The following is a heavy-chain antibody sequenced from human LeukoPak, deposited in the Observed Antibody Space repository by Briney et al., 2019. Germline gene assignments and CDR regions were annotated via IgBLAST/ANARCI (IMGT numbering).Heavy chain of an antibody. CDR1: GGSISSSSYY. D-gene: IGHD6-19*01. Sequence: SETLSLTXTVSGGSISSSSYYWGWIGQPPGKGLEWIGSIYYSGSTYYNPSLKSRVTISVDTSKNQFSLKLSSVTAADTAVYYCARPVAGPTSEYFQHWGQGTLVTVSS. V-gene: IGHV4-39*01. J-gene: IGHJ1*01. CDR3: ARPVAGPTSEYFQH. CDR2: IYYSGST.